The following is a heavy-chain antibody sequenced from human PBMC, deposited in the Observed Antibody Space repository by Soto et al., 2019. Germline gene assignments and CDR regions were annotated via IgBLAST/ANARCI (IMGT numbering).Heavy chain of an antibody. Sequence: QVQLQESGPGLVKPSGTLSLTCAVSAGSISSSNWWSWVRQPPGKGLGWIGEIYHSGSTNYNPSLKSRVTISVDKSKNQFALKLSSVTAADTGVYYCARFMTTVTNLAFDIWGQGTMVTVSS. CDR2: IYHSGST. CDR1: AGSISSSNW. D-gene: IGHD4-17*01. V-gene: IGHV4-4*02. CDR3: ARFMTTVTNLAFDI. J-gene: IGHJ3*02.